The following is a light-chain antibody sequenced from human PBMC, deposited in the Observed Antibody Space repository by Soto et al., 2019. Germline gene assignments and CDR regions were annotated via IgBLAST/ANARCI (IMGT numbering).Light chain of an antibody. CDR3: QQVNSYPFK. Sequence: SVGDIDTIPCRASQAISSYLAWYQQKPGEGPKLLVYAASTLQSGVPSRFSGSGYGTEFTLTISSLQPEDFATYYCQQVNSYPFKCGGGTKVDIK. CDR2: AAS. J-gene: IGKJ4*02. V-gene: IGKV1-9*01. CDR1: QAISSY.